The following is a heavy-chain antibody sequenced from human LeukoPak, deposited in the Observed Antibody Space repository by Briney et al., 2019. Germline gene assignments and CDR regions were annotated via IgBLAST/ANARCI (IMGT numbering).Heavy chain of an antibody. CDR1: GFTFSSYG. CDR2: ISYDGSNK. CDR3: AKDLWPDAFDI. V-gene: IGHV3-30*18. Sequence: GRSLRLSCAASGFTFSSYGMHWVRQAPGKGLEWVAVISYDGSNKYYADSMKGRFTISRDNSKNTLYLQMNSLRAEDTAVYYCAKDLWPDAFDIWGQGTMVTVSS. J-gene: IGHJ3*02.